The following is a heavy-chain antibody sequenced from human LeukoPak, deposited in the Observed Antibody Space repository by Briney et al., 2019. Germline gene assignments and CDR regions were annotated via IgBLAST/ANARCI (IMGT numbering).Heavy chain of an antibody. Sequence: GGSLRLSCTAPGFTFGDYAMSWVRQAPGKGLEWVGFIRSKAYGGTTEYAASVKGRSTISRDDSKSIAYLQMNSLKTEDTAVYYCTSSYYDFWSGYTPLGYWGQGTLVTVSS. CDR2: IRSKAYGGTT. CDR1: GFTFGDYA. V-gene: IGHV3-49*04. D-gene: IGHD3-3*01. CDR3: TSSYYDFWSGYTPLGY. J-gene: IGHJ4*02.